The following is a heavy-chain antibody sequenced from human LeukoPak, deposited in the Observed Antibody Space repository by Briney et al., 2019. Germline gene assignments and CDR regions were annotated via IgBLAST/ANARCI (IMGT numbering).Heavy chain of an antibody. D-gene: IGHD1-26*01. CDR3: AKDSARKSIVGSTTRGVNDY. V-gene: IGHV3-48*03. Sequence: GGSLRLSCTASGFIFNSYEMNWVRQAPGKGLEWVSYISSSGLSIYYADSVKGRFTISRDNAKNSLYLQMNSLRAEDTAVYYCAKDSARKSIVGSTTRGVNDYWGQGTLVTVSS. CDR1: GFIFNSYE. CDR2: ISSSGLSI. J-gene: IGHJ4*02.